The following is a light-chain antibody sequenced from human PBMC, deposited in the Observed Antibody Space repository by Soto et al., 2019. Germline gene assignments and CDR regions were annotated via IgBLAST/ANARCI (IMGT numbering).Light chain of an antibody. CDR3: QQYNNLPRT. Sequence: EIVMTQSPSTVSVSPGERATLSCWASQSVSSDLAWYQQRPGQAPRLLIYGASTMATGIPARFSGSGSGTEFTLTISSLQSEDFAVYYCQQYNNLPRTFGQGTKVEIK. CDR1: QSVSSD. CDR2: GAS. J-gene: IGKJ1*01. V-gene: IGKV3-15*01.